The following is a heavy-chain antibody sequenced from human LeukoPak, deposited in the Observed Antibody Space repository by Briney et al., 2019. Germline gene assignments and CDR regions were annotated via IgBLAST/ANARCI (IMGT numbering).Heavy chain of an antibody. CDR2: IHNDGST. Sequence: GGSLRLSCAASGFAFSSYNMKWVRQAPGEGLEWVSVIHNDGSTYYTDSVKGRFTISRDNSKNTLYLQMYSLRVEDTAVYYCAALARDYWGQGTLVTVSS. D-gene: IGHD3-3*02. CDR1: GFAFSSYN. CDR3: AALARDY. J-gene: IGHJ4*02. V-gene: IGHV3-53*01.